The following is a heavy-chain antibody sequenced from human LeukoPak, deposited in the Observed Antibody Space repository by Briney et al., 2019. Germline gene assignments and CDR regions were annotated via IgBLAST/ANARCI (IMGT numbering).Heavy chain of an antibody. CDR3: ARDWSFDY. D-gene: IGHD2-8*02. CDR2: INSDGSSI. V-gene: IGHV3-74*01. Sequence: GGSLRLSCAASGFTISDYWMRWVRHAPGKGLVWVSRINSDGSSINYADCVKGRFTISRDIAKNTLYLQMNSLRDEDTGVYYCARDWSFDYWGQGTLVTVSS. J-gene: IGHJ4*02. CDR1: GFTISDYW.